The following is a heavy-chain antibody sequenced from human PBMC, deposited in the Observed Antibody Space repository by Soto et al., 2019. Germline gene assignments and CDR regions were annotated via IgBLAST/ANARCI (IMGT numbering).Heavy chain of an antibody. V-gene: IGHV4-39*01. CDR2: IYYSGST. CDR3: ATSNWFDP. J-gene: IGHJ5*02. Sequence: QLQLQESGSGLVKPSETLSLTCTVSGGSISSRGYYWGWIRQPPGKGMEWIGTIYYSGSTYYNPSVKSRVTISVDTSKNQFSLKLSSVTAADTAVYYCATSNWFDPWGQGTLVTVSS. CDR1: GGSISSRGYY.